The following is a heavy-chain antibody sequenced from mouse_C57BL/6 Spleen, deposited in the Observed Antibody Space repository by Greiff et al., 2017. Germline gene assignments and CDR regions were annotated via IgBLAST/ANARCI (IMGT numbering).Heavy chain of an antibody. CDR1: GYTFTSYW. CDR2: IYPGSGST. Sequence: VQLQQPGAELVKPGASVKMSCKASGYTFTSYWITWVKQRPGQGLEWIGDIYPGSGSTNYNEKFKSKATLTVDTSSSTAYMQLSSLTSEDSAVYYCARTRTAGTSDVDYWGQGTTLTVSS. CDR3: ARTRTAGTSDVDY. D-gene: IGHD3-3*01. J-gene: IGHJ2*01. V-gene: IGHV1-55*01.